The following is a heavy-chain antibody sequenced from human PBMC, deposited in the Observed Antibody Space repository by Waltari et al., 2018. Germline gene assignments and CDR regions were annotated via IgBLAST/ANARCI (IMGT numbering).Heavy chain of an antibody. D-gene: IGHD6-6*01. CDR1: GFPFRSYG. V-gene: IGHV3-30*18. Sequence: QVQLVESGGGVVQPGRSLRLSCAASGFPFRSYGLPWVRQAPGKGLEWVAVRSYDGSNKYYADSVKGRFTISRDNSKNTLYLQMNSLRAEDTAVYYCAKVLYSSSWSLMDVWGQGTTVTVSS. CDR2: RSYDGSNK. J-gene: IGHJ6*02. CDR3: AKVLYSSSWSLMDV.